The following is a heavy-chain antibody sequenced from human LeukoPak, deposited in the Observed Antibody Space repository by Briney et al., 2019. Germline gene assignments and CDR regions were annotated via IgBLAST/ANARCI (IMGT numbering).Heavy chain of an antibody. V-gene: IGHV3-33*01. CDR1: GFTFSNYG. J-gene: IGHJ4*02. CDR3: ARTTTPHYYGSGSYALGY. Sequence: AGGSLKLSCAASGFTFSNYGMHWVRQAPGKGLEWVAVIWYDGGIKYYADSVKGRFTISRDNSKNTLYLQMSSLSAEDMAVYYCARTTTPHYYGSGSYALGYWGQGTLVTVPS. D-gene: IGHD3-10*01. CDR2: IWYDGGIK.